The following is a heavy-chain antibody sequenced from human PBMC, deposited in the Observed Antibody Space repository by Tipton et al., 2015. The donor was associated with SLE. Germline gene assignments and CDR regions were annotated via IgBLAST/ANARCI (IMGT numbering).Heavy chain of an antibody. CDR2: ICYSGST. V-gene: IGHV4-59*11. J-gene: IGHJ4*02. D-gene: IGHD3-16*01. Sequence: TLSLTCTVSGGSISSHYWSWIRQPPGKGLEWIGYICYSGSTNYNPSLKSRVTISVDTSKNQFSLKLSSATAADTAVYYCARDARAGEFDYWGQGTLVTVSS. CDR3: ARDARAGEFDY. CDR1: GGSISSHY.